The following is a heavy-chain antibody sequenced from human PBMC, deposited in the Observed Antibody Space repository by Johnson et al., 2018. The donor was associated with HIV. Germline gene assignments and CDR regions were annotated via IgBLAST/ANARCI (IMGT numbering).Heavy chain of an antibody. CDR2: IRNDGSNK. D-gene: IGHD6-13*01. V-gene: IGHV3-30*02. J-gene: IGHJ3*02. CDR3: AKEGLRSSLGSGDAFDI. CDR1: GFNFSHYG. Sequence: QVQLVESGGGVVQPGESLRLSCAASGFNFSHYGMHWVRQAPGKGLEWVAFIRNDGSNKYYADSVKGRFTITRDNSKNTLYLQMNSMTTEDTAVYYCAKEGLRSSLGSGDAFDIWGQGTMVTVSS.